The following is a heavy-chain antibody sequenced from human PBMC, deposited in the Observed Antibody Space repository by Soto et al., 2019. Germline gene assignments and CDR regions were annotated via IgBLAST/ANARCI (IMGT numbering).Heavy chain of an antibody. Sequence: QLVESGGGLFQAGGSTRLSCLASGFTVSRYDMAWVRQAPGKGLEWASIIQTGGATYYTDSAQGRFTISRDNSSNTVYLQMSSRRVEDTGVYSCVRVLYDSGVVDFWGQGSPITVS. CDR3: VRVLYDSGVVDF. CDR2: IQTGGAT. CDR1: GFTVSRYD. V-gene: IGHV3-53*01. J-gene: IGHJ4*02. D-gene: IGHD5-12*01.